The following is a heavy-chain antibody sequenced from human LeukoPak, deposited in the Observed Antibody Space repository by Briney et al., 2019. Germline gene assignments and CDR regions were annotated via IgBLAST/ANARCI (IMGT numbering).Heavy chain of an antibody. J-gene: IGHJ4*02. CDR1: GFTFSSYW. CDR2: INSDGSST. Sequence: GGSLRLSCAASGFTFSSYWMHWVRQAPGKGLVWVSRINSDGSSTSYADSVKGRFTISRDNAKKSLFLQMNSLRAEDTAVYYCARQGGGGISLDYWGQGTLVTVSS. V-gene: IGHV3-74*01. D-gene: IGHD2-15*01. CDR3: ARQGGGGISLDY.